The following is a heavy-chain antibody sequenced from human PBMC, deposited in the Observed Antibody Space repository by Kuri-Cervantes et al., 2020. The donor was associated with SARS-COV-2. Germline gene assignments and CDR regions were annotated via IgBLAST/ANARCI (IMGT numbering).Heavy chain of an antibody. CDR1: GFTFSSYA. D-gene: IGHD5-18*01. CDR3: ARGQIQLPLY. V-gene: IGHV3-23*01. Sequence: GESLKISCAASGFTFSSYAMSWVRQAPGKGLEWVSAISGSGGSTYYADSVKGRFTISRDNSKNTLYLQMNSLRAEDTAVYCCARGQIQLPLYWGQGTLVTVSS. CDR2: ISGSGGST. J-gene: IGHJ4*02.